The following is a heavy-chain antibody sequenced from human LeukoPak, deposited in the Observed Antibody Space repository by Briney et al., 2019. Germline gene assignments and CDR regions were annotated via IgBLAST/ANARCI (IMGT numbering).Heavy chain of an antibody. CDR2: ISGSGVSK. D-gene: IGHD5-18*01. CDR1: GFTFSSYA. V-gene: IGHV3-23*01. J-gene: IGHJ4*02. CDR3: AEWDAAMAYFDY. Sequence: GGSLRLSCAASGFTFSSYAMSCVRQAPGKGLEWVSAISGSGVSKYYADSVKGRFTISRDNSKNTLYLQMNSLRAEDTAVYYCAEWDAAMAYFDYWGQGTLVTVSS.